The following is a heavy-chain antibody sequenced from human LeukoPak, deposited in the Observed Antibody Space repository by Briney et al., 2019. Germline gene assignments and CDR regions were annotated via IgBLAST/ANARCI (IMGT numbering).Heavy chain of an antibody. CDR3: ARVDGSCSGGSCPSGNWFDP. CDR2: IYIFSGST. V-gene: IGHV4-61*02. J-gene: IGHJ5*02. Sequence: SETLSLTCTVSGGSISSGSYCWTWIRQPAGKGLEWIGRIYIFSGSTNYNPSLKSRVTISVDTSKNQFSLKLTSVTAADTAVYYCARVDGSCSGGSCPSGNWFDPWGQGTLVTVSS. CDR1: GGSISSGSYC. D-gene: IGHD2-15*01.